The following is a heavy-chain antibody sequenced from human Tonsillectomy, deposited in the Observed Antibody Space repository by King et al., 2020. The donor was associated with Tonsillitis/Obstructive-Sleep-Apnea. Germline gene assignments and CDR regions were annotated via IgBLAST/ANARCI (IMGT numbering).Heavy chain of an antibody. CDR1: GGPFSGYY. CDR2: INHSGRT. CDR3: AREYFYHSSGYYEY. J-gene: IGHJ4*02. V-gene: IGHV4-34*01. Sequence: VQLPQWGAGLLKPSETLSLTCGVYGGPFSGYYWSWIRQPPGKGLELIWEINHSGRTNYNPSLKSRVTISLDTSKNQFSLNLSSVTAADTAVYYCAREYFYHSSGYYEYWGQGTLVTVSS. D-gene: IGHD3-22*01.